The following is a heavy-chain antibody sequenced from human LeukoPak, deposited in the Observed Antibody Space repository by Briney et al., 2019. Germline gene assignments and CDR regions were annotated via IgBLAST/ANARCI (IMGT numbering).Heavy chain of an antibody. CDR3: ARDNYDSSSFDF. D-gene: IGHD3-22*01. CDR1: GYTFTGYY. Sequence: ASVKVSCKASGYTFTGYYMHWVRQAPGQGLEWMGWINPNSGNTGYAQKFQGRVTITRNTSISTAYMELSSLRSEDTAVYYCARDNYDSSSFDFWGQGTLVTVSS. J-gene: IGHJ4*02. CDR2: INPNSGNT. V-gene: IGHV1-8*03.